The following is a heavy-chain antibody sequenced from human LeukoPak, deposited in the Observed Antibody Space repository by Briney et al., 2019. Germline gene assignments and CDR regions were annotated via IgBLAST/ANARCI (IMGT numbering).Heavy chain of an antibody. CDR3: AKAVAGTRSLNY. Sequence: PSETLSLTCTVSGGSISSYYWSWIRQPPGKGLEWIGYIYYSGSTNYNPSLKSRVTISVDTSKNQFSLKLSSVTAADTAVYYCAKAVAGTRSLNYWGQGTLVTVSS. V-gene: IGHV4-59*12. CDR2: IYYSGST. J-gene: IGHJ4*02. CDR1: GGSISSYY. D-gene: IGHD6-19*01.